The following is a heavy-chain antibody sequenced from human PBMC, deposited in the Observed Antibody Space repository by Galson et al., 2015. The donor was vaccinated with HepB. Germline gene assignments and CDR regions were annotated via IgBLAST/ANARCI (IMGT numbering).Heavy chain of an antibody. D-gene: IGHD3-3*01. J-gene: IGHJ4*02. CDR2: IKSKNDGGTT. Sequence: SLRLSCAASGFTFSNAWMSWVRQAPGKGLEWVGRIKSKNDGGTTDYAAPVKSRFTISRDDSKNTLYLQMNSLKTEDTAVYYCTTAPLAEWLLFYFDYWGQGTLVTVSS. CDR3: TTAPLAEWLLFYFDY. CDR1: GFTFSNAW. V-gene: IGHV3-15*01.